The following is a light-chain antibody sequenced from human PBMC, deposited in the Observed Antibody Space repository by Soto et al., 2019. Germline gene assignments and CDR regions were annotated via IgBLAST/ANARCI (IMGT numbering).Light chain of an antibody. CDR2: GAS. V-gene: IGKV3-20*01. CDR1: QSVSSSY. CDR3: QQYGSSLTWT. J-gene: IGKJ1*01. Sequence: ENVLTQSPCTLSLSPGERATLSCRASQSVSSSYLAWYQQKPGQAPRLLIYGASSRATGIPDRFSGSGSGTDFTLTISRLEPEDFAVYYCQQYGSSLTWTFGQGTKVDI.